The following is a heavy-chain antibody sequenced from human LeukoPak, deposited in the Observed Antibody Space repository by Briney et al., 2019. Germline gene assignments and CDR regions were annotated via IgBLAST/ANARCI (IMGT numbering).Heavy chain of an antibody. CDR2: ISSSSSYI. D-gene: IGHD5-12*01. J-gene: IGHJ4*02. Sequence: GGSLRLSCAASGFTFSSYRMNWVRQAPGKGLEWVSSISSSSSYIYYADSVKGRFTISRDNAKNSLYLQMNSLRAEDTAVYYCAKVFATSDYFDYWGQGTLVTVSS. V-gene: IGHV3-21*04. CDR3: AKVFATSDYFDY. CDR1: GFTFSSYR.